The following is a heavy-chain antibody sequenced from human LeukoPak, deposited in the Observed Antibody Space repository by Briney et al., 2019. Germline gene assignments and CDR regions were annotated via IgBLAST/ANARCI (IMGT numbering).Heavy chain of an antibody. CDR2: ISYDGSHK. Sequence: GRSLRLSCAASEFTFSTYAMNWVRQAPGKGLEWVAVISYDGSHKYYADSVKGRFTISRDNSKNTLYLQMNSLRAEDTAIYYCALNYGANLRPPFDAWGPGTLVTVSS. CDR1: EFTFSTYA. V-gene: IGHV3-30-3*01. D-gene: IGHD4/OR15-4a*01. J-gene: IGHJ4*02. CDR3: ALNYGANLRPPFDA.